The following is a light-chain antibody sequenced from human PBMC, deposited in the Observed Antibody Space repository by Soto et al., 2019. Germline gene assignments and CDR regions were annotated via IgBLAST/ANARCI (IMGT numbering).Light chain of an antibody. V-gene: IGLV2-8*01. CDR1: NSNIGGNY. CDR3: SSFKGTNSFV. CDR2: EVS. Sequence: QSVLTQPPSASGTPGQRVSISCSGTNSNIGGNYVYWYQQRPGEAPKLIIYEVSKRPSGVPDRIFASKSGNTASLTVSGLQADDEANYYCSSFKGTNSFVFGTGTKVTVL. J-gene: IGLJ1*01.